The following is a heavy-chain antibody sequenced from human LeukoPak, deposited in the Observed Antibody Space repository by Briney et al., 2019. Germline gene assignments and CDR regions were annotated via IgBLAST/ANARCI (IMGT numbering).Heavy chain of an antibody. CDR1: GGSISSSSYY. Sequence: SETLSLTCTVSGGSISSSSYYWVWIRQPPGKGLEWIGSIYYSVSTYYNPSLKSRVTISVDTSKNQFSLKLSSVPAADTAVYYCARHIVVVPAALNWGQGTLVTVSS. CDR3: ARHIVVVPAALN. J-gene: IGHJ1*01. D-gene: IGHD2-2*01. CDR2: IYYSVST. V-gene: IGHV4-39*01.